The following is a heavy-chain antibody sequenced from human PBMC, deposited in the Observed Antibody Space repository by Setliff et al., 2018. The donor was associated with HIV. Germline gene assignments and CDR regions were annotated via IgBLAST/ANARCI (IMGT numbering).Heavy chain of an antibody. CDR3: AKDLNPLTLLEFFDY. CDR1: GFTFSSYG. D-gene: IGHD1-1*01. CDR2: IWYDGSNK. J-gene: IGHJ4*02. Sequence: PGGSLRLSCAASGFTFSSYGMHWVRQATGKGLEWVAVIWYDGSNKYYADSVKGRFTISRDNSKNTLYLQMNNLRAEDTAVYYCAKDLNPLTLLEFFDYWGQGTLVTVSS. V-gene: IGHV3-30*02.